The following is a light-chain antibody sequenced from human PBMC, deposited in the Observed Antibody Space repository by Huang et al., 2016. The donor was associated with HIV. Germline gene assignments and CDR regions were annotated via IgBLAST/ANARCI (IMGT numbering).Light chain of an antibody. CDR1: QSISSW. CDR2: KAS. Sequence: DIQMTQSPSTLSASVGDRVTITCRASQSISSWLAWYQQKPGKAPKRLIYKASSLESGVPSRFSGRGSGTEFTLTISSLQPDDFATYHCQQYNSFPTWTFGQGTKVEIK. CDR3: QQYNSFPTWT. J-gene: IGKJ1*01. V-gene: IGKV1-5*03.